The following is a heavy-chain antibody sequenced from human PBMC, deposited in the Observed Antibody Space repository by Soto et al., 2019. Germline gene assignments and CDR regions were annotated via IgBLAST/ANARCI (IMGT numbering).Heavy chain of an antibody. V-gene: IGHV3-9*01. CDR2: LSWNSGSI. J-gene: IGHJ4*02. Sequence: EVQLVESGGGLVQPGRSLRLSCAASGFTFDDYAMHWVRQAPGKGLEWVSGLSWNSGSIGYADSVKGRFTISRDNAKNSLYLQMNSLIAEDTALYYCAKDSSGWYDYWGQGTLVTVSS. CDR3: AKDSSGWYDY. CDR1: GFTFDDYA. D-gene: IGHD6-19*01.